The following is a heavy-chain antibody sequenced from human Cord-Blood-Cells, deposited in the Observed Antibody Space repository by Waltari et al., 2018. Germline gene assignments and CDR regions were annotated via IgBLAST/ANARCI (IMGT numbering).Heavy chain of an antibody. D-gene: IGHD3-3*01. CDR2: INHSGST. J-gene: IGHJ3*02. CDR3: ARGRATYYDFWSGYYDSFDI. Sequence: QVQLHQCDAGRLKPSETLSLTYAVYGGSFSGYYCRWIRQPPGKGMEWIGEINHSGSTNYNPSLKSRVTISVDTSKNQFSLKLSSVTAADTAVYYCARGRATYYDFWSGYYDSFDIWGQGTMVTVSS. V-gene: IGHV4-34*01. CDR1: GGSFSGYY.